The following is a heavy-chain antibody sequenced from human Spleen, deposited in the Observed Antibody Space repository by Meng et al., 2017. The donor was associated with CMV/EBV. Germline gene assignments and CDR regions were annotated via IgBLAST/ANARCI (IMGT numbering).Heavy chain of an antibody. J-gene: IGHJ4*02. Sequence: ASVKVSCKASGYIFTSYGISWVRQAPGQGLEWMAWISGYNGNTNYAQKLQGRVTMTSDTSTGTAYMELSRLRSDDTAVYYCARDTRLEAYYDFDYWGQGTLVTVSS. D-gene: IGHD3-3*01. CDR2: ISGYNGNT. V-gene: IGHV1-18*01. CDR3: ARDTRLEAYYDFDY. CDR1: GYIFTSYG.